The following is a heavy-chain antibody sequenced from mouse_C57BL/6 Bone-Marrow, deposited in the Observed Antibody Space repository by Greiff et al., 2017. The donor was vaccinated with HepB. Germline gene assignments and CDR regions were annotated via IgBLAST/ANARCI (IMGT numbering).Heavy chain of an antibody. J-gene: IGHJ3*01. CDR3: ARPIYYGPFAY. CDR2: ISSGSSTI. D-gene: IGHD2-1*01. V-gene: IGHV5-17*01. Sequence: EVQRVESGGGLVKPGGSLKLSCAASGFTFSDYGMHWVRQAPEKGLEWVAYISSGSSTIYYADTVKGRFTISRDNAKNTLFLQMTSLRSEDTAMYYCARPIYYGPFAYWGQGTLVTVSA. CDR1: GFTFSDYG.